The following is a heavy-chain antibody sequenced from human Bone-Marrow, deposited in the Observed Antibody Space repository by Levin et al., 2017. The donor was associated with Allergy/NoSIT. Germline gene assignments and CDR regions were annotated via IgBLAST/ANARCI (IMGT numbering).Heavy chain of an antibody. D-gene: IGHD3-9*01. V-gene: IGHV3-23*01. Sequence: PGGSLRLSCAASGFPFTHFAMNWVRQAPGKGLEWVSGISGSGVVPYYADSVKGRFTISRDNSKNTLYLQMNSLRAEDTAIYYCAKTYYDILTGLFYFESWGPGTLVTVSS. CDR1: GFPFTHFA. CDR3: AKTYYDILTGLFYFES. CDR2: ISGSGVVP. J-gene: IGHJ4*02.